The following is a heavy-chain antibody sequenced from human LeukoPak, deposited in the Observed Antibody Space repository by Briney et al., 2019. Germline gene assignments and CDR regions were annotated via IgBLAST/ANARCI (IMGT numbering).Heavy chain of an antibody. J-gene: IGHJ4*02. V-gene: IGHV4-4*07. Sequence: SETLSLTCTVSGGSISSYYWSWIRQPAGKGLEWIGRIYTSGSTNYNPSLKSRVTMSVDTSKNQFSLKLSSVTAADTAVYYCARTGISDYYDSSGYYFPYFDYWGQGTLVTVSS. CDR1: GGSISSYY. CDR3: ARTGISDYYDSSGYYFPYFDY. CDR2: IYTSGST. D-gene: IGHD3-22*01.